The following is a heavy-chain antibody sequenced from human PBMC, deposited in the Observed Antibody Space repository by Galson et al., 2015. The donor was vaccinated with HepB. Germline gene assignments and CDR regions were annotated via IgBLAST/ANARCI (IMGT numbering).Heavy chain of an antibody. D-gene: IGHD5-18*01. CDR2: ISGNGDST. Sequence: SLRLSCAASGFGFDTHAMSWVRQAPGKGLEWISGISGNGDSTFYADSVKGRFTVSRDNSNNMLYLQMNSLRAEDAGLYFCAKGYGLFDSWGQEILVTVSS. V-gene: IGHV3-23*01. CDR1: GFGFDTHA. J-gene: IGHJ5*01. CDR3: AKGYGLFDS.